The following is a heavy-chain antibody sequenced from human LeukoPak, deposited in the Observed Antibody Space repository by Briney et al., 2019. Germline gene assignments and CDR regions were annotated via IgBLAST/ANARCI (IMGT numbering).Heavy chain of an antibody. D-gene: IGHD1-26*01. J-gene: IGHJ4*02. CDR2: VYYSGST. V-gene: IGHV4-59*12. Sequence: PSETLSLTCTVSGGSISSYYWSWVRQPPGKGLEWIGFVYYSGSTNYNPSLKSRVTISVDTSKNQFSLKLSSVTAADTAVYYCARNLRELPRGNFDYWGQGTLVTVSS. CDR1: GGSISSYY. CDR3: ARNLRELPRGNFDY.